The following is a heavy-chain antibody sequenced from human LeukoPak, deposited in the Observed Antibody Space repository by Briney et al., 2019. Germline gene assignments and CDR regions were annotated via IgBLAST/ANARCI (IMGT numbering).Heavy chain of an antibody. Sequence: GGSLRLSCAASVHLFDDYDMGWVRDARGKALEWVSGFNWNGGSTGSADSVKDRFIISRDNAKTCLYRQLNSLRAEDTALYYCATSASSWPLYYFDSWGQGTLVTVSS. CDR1: VHLFDDYD. D-gene: IGHD6-13*01. CDR3: ATSASSWPLYYFDS. V-gene: IGHV3-20*04. J-gene: IGHJ4*02. CDR2: FNWNGGST.